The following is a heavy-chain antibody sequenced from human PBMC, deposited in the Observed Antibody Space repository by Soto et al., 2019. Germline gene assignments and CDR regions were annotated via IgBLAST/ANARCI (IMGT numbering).Heavy chain of an antibody. CDR1: GFSLTTNGAG. CDR2: VYWDDDK. Sequence: QITLKESGPTPVKPTQTLTLTCSFSGFSLTTNGAGVAWVRQPPGKALEWLTLVYWDDDKRYSPSLQNRLTINKDHSKNQVVLRLTDLDPRDTGTYFCVPVRQGIFDFWGQGTLVTVSS. J-gene: IGHJ4*02. D-gene: IGHD3-10*01. V-gene: IGHV2-5*04. CDR3: VPVRQGIFDF.